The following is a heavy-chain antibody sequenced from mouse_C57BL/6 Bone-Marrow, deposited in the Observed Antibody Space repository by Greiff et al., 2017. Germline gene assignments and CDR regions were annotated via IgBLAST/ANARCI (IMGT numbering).Heavy chain of an antibody. D-gene: IGHD3-3*01. CDR1: GYTFTSYW. V-gene: IGHV1-50*01. CDR2: IDPSDSYT. J-gene: IGHJ2*01. Sequence: QVQLQQPGAELVKPGASVKLSCKASGYTFTSYWMQWVKQRPGQGLEWIGEIDPSDSYTNYNQKFKGKATLTVDTSSSTAYMQLSSLTSEDSAVYYCARFGLGSDYWGKGTTLTVSS. CDR3: ARFGLGSDY.